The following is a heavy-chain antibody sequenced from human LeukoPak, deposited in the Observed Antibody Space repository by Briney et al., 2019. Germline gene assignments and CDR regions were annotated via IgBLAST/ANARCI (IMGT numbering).Heavy chain of an antibody. D-gene: IGHD6-13*01. CDR2: ISPYNGKT. V-gene: IGHV1-18*01. J-gene: IGHJ4*03. Sequence: ASVKVSCKASGYTFTTDGISWVRQAPGQGLEWMGWISPYNGKTIFAQRLQGRVTMTTDTSTSTAYMELRSLGSDDTAVYYCARETEAAGKVFDYWGQGTMVTVSS. CDR3: ARETEAAGKVFDY. CDR1: GYTFTTDG.